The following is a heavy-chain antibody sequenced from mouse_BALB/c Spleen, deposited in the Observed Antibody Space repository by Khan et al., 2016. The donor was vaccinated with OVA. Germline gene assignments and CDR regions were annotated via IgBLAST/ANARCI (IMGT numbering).Heavy chain of an antibody. V-gene: IGHV1-20*02. Sequence: EVELVESGPELVKPGASVKISCKASGYSFTGYFMNWVMQSHGKSLEWIGRINPHIGETFYNQKFKGKATLTVDESSSTAHMGLRSLASEDSAVYYCARKNGSDFDYWGQGTTLTVSS. J-gene: IGHJ2*01. CDR3: ARKNGSDFDY. CDR2: INPHIGET. D-gene: IGHD1-1*01. CDR1: GYSFTGYF.